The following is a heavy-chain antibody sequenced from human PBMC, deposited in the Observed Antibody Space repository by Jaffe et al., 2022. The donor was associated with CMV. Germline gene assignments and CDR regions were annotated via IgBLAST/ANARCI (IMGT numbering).Heavy chain of an antibody. J-gene: IGHJ4*02. CDR2: IYYSGST. V-gene: IGHV4-59*01. Sequence: QVQLQESGPGLVKPSETLSLTCTVSGGSISSYYWSWIRQPPGKGLEWIGYIYYSGSTNYNPSLKSRVTISVDTSKNQFSLKLSSVTAADTAVYYCARGGRQWLGGVGYWGQGTLVTVSS. CDR1: GGSISSYY. CDR3: ARGGRQWLGGVGY. D-gene: IGHD6-19*01.